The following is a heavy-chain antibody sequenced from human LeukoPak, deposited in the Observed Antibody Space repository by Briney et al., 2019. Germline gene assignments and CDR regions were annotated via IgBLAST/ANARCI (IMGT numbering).Heavy chain of an antibody. J-gene: IGHJ4*02. CDR1: GFTFSSNP. Sequence: GGSLRLSCAASGFTFSSNPMSWVRQPPGKGREWVSAISGSGGSTYYADSVKGRFTISRDNSKNTLYLQMNSLRAEDAAVYYCARHRATVAFFDYWGQGTLVTVSS. CDR3: ARHRATVAFFDY. CDR2: ISGSGGST. V-gene: IGHV3-23*01. D-gene: IGHD2-15*01.